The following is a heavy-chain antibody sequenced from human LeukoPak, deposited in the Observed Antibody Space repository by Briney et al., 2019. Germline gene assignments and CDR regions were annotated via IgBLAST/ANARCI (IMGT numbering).Heavy chain of an antibody. CDR3: ARWDDYGGNSKRAFDI. CDR1: GGSISSYY. J-gene: IGHJ3*02. D-gene: IGHD4-23*01. CDR2: IYYSGST. Sequence: PSETLSLTCTVSGGSISSYYWSWIRQPPGKGLGWLGYIYYSGSTNYNPSLKSRVTISVDTSKNQFALKLSSVTAADTAVYYCARWDDYGGNSKRAFDIWGQGTMVTVSS. V-gene: IGHV4-59*01.